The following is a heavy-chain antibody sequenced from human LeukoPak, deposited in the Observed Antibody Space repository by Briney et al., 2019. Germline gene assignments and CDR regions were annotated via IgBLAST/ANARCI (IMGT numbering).Heavy chain of an antibody. V-gene: IGHV3-30*18. D-gene: IGHD1-1*01. Sequence: PGRSLRLSCAASGFTFSSYGMHWVRQAPGKGLEWVAVISYDGSNKYYADSVKGRFTISRDNSKNTLYLQMNSLRAEDTVVYYCAKVSNLEYFDYWGQGTLVTVSS. CDR1: GFTFSSYG. CDR2: ISYDGSNK. J-gene: IGHJ4*02. CDR3: AKVSNLEYFDY.